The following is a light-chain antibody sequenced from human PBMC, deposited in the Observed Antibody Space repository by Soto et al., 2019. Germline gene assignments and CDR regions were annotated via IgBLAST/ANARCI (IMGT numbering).Light chain of an antibody. CDR1: QSVSTF. Sequence: EIEVTQSPATLSLSPGERATLSCRASQSVSTFFAWYQQKPGQSPRLLIYEASNRASGIPARFTGSGSGTDFTLTISSVEPEDSAVYYCQQCGDWWTFGQGTKVQIK. CDR3: QQCGDWWT. J-gene: IGKJ1*01. V-gene: IGKV3-11*01. CDR2: EAS.